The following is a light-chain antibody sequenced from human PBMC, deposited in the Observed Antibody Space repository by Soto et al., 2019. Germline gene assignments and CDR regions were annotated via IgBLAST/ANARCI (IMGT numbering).Light chain of an antibody. CDR1: QSLLHSNGYNY. CDR3: MQALQTQYT. V-gene: IGKV2-28*01. CDR2: LGS. Sequence: DIVMTQSPLSLPVTPGEPASISCRSSQSLLHSNGYNYLDRYLQKPGQSPQLLIYLGSNRASGVPDRFSGSGSGTDFTLKISRVEAEDVGVYYCMQALQTQYTFGQGTKLEIK. J-gene: IGKJ2*01.